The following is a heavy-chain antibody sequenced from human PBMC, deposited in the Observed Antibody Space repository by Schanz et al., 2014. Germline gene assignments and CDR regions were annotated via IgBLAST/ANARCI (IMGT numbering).Heavy chain of an antibody. J-gene: IGHJ4*02. CDR2: ISSDGSKK. CDR1: GFTLSSYA. D-gene: IGHD3-9*01. CDR3: ARQIHDDIMTVTRN. V-gene: IGHV3-30-3*01. Sequence: QVQLVESGGGVVQPGRSLRLSCAAYGFTLSSYAMHWVRQAPGKGLEWVAVISSDGSKKYYADSVEGRFTISRDNSKKTRYLQRNGLRAEDTAVDYCARQIHDDIMTVTRNWGQGTLVTVSS.